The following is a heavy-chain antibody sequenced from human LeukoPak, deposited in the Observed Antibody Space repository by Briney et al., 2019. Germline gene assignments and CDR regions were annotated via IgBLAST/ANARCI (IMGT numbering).Heavy chain of an antibody. CDR1: GYTFTSYF. CDR3: ARAGYDSSGYYSY. D-gene: IGHD3-22*01. Sequence: ASVKVSFKASGYTFTSYFMHWVRQAPGQALEWMGIINPSGGSTNYAQKFQGRVTMTRDTSTSTVYMELSSLRSEDTAVYYCARAGYDSSGYYSYWGQGTLVTVSS. J-gene: IGHJ4*02. CDR2: INPSGGST. V-gene: IGHV1-46*01.